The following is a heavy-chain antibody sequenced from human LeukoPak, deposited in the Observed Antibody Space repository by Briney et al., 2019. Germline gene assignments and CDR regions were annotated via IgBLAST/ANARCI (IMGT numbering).Heavy chain of an antibody. J-gene: IGHJ4*02. V-gene: IGHV1-2*02. Sequence: GASVKVSCKASGYTFIAYYMHWVRQAPGQGLEWMGWINPNSGGTNYAQKFQGRVTMTRDTSISTAYMEVSSLRSDDTAVYYCARDPTLRYCSNTNCYLLGDYWGQGTLVIVSS. D-gene: IGHD2-2*01. CDR3: ARDPTLRYCSNTNCYLLGDY. CDR1: GYTFIAYY. CDR2: INPNSGGT.